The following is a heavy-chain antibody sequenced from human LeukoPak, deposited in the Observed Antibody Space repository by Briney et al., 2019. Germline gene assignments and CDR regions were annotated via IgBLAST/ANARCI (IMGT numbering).Heavy chain of an antibody. D-gene: IGHD3-22*01. V-gene: IGHV1-69*13. CDR1: GGTSSSYA. J-gene: IGHJ5*02. Sequence: SVKVSCKASGGTSSSYAISWVRQAPGQGLEWMGGIIPIFGTANYAQKFQGRVTITADESTSTAYMELSSLRSEDTAVYYCARDQGPYYYDSSGSGFDPWGQGTLVTVSS. CDR3: ARDQGPYYYDSSGSGFDP. CDR2: IIPIFGTA.